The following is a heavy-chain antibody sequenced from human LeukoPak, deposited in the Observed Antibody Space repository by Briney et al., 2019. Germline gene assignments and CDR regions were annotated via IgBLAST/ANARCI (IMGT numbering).Heavy chain of an antibody. V-gene: IGHV1-8*01. D-gene: IGHD2-15*01. CDR1: GYTFTSYD. CDR2: MNPNSGNT. Sequence: ASVKVSCKASGYTFTSYDINWVRQAPGQGLEWMGWMNPNSGNTGYAQKFQGRVTMTRNTSISTAYMELSSLRSEDTAVYYCARGYCSGGSCSFDYWGQGTLVTVSS. J-gene: IGHJ4*02. CDR3: ARGYCSGGSCSFDY.